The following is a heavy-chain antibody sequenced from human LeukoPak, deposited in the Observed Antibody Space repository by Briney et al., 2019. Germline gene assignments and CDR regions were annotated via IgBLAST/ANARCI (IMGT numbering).Heavy chain of an antibody. CDR3: ARGGGYGQDFDY. CDR1: GISVSSNY. J-gene: IGHJ4*02. CDR2: LYSGGSM. D-gene: IGHD5-12*01. Sequence: GGSLRLSCAASGISVSSNYMSWVRQAPGKGLEWVSVLYSGGSMYYADSVKGRFAISRDNSKNTLYLQMNSLRAEDTAVYYCARGGGYGQDFDYWGQGTLVTVSS. V-gene: IGHV3-53*01.